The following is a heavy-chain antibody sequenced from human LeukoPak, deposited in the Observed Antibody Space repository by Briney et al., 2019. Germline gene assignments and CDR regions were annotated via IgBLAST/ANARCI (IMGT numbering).Heavy chain of an antibody. D-gene: IGHD3-3*01. J-gene: IGHJ4*02. CDR1: GYTFTSYD. CDR3: ARGGLDDLEWLLSAVDY. CDR2: MNPNSGNT. V-gene: IGHV1-8*01. Sequence: ASVTVSCTASGYTFTSYDINWVRQATGQGLEWMGWMNPNSGNTGYAQKFQGRVTMTRNTSISTAYMELSSLRSEDTAVYYCARGGLDDLEWLLSAVDYWGQGTLVTVSS.